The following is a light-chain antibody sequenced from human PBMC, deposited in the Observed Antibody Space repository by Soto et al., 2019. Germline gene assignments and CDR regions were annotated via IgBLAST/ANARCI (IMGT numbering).Light chain of an antibody. CDR2: DAI. CDR1: QSISNW. Sequence: DIQMTQSPSTLSASVGDRVTITCRASQSISNWLAWHQQKPGKVPKILIYDAINVQSGVPSRFSGSGSGAYFRLTISSLQPEDSATYYCFQDFNYPRTFGPGTKVDI. CDR3: FQDFNYPRT. V-gene: IGKV1-5*01. J-gene: IGKJ3*01.